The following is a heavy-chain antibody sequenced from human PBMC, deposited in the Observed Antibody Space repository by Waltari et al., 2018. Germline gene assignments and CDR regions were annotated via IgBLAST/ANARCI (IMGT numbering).Heavy chain of an antibody. CDR1: GFTFYDYA. J-gene: IGHJ6*03. D-gene: IGHD5-18*01. Sequence: EVQLVESGGGLAQPGGSLRLSCVASGFTFYDYAMHWVRQVPGKGLEWVSGLSWNSAYIDYADSVRGRFTISRDNAKNSLYLEMNSLRPEDTAVYYCARGGYSYGSYYYYYMDVWGKGTTVTISS. CDR3: ARGGYSYGSYYYYYMDV. V-gene: IGHV3-9*01. CDR2: LSWNSAYI.